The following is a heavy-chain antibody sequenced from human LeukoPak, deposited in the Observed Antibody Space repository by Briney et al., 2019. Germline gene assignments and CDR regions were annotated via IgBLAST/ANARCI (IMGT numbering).Heavy chain of an antibody. D-gene: IGHD3-9*01. CDR2: IDPSDSNT. J-gene: IGHJ4*02. CDR1: GYRFTSYW. CDR3: ARHAMRLTGHSDY. Sequence: GESRKISCKGSGYRFTSYWITWVRQMPWRGLEWMGGIDPSDSNTNYSPSFQGHVSISADKSISNAYLQWSSLKASDTAMYYCARHAMRLTGHSDYWGQGTLVT. V-gene: IGHV5-10-1*01.